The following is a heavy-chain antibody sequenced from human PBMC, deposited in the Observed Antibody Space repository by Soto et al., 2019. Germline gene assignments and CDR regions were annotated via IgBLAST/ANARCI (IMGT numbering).Heavy chain of an antibody. CDR3: ARSALPSAINNWFDP. CDR2: IIPIFGTS. V-gene: IGHV1-69*06. CDR1: GGTFTTYA. D-gene: IGHD2-2*01. Sequence: QVQLVQSGAEVKKPGSSVKVSCKASGGTFTTYAISWVRRAPGQGLEWMGGIIPIFGTSNYAQKFQGRVTFSADTYTSTAYMELSSLRSEDTAVYYCARSALPSAINNWFDPWGQGTLVTVSS. J-gene: IGHJ5*02.